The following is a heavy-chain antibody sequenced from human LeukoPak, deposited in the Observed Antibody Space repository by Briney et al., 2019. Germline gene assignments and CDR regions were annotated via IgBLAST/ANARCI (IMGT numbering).Heavy chain of an antibody. J-gene: IGHJ5*02. D-gene: IGHD3-10*01. V-gene: IGHV3-53*01. Sequence: GGSLRLSCAASGFTFSSYAMHWVRQAPGKGLEWVSVIYSGASTYYADSVKGRFTISRDNSKNTLYLQMNSLRAEDTAVYYCARGFSSFDPWGQGTLVTVSS. CDR1: GFTFSSYA. CDR3: ARGFSSFDP. CDR2: IYSGAST.